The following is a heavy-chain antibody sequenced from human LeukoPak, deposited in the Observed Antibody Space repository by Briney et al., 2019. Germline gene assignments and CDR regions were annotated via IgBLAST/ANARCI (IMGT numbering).Heavy chain of an antibody. Sequence: KVSCKASGYTFTSYGISWVRQAPGQGLEWMGIIYPGDSDTRYSPSFQGQVTISADKSISTAYLQWSSLKASDTAMYYCARRLEGGDDAFDIWGQGTMVTVSS. CDR2: IYPGDSDT. V-gene: IGHV5-51*01. J-gene: IGHJ3*02. D-gene: IGHD7-27*01. CDR3: ARRLEGGDDAFDI. CDR1: GYTFTSYG.